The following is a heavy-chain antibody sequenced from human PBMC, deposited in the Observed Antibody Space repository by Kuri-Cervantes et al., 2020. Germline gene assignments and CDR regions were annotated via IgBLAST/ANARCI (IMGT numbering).Heavy chain of an antibody. Sequence: GGSLRLSCAASGFTFSSYSMNWVRQAPGKGLEWVSYISSSSSFIFYADSVKGRFTISRDNAKSSLYLQMDSLRAEDTAVYYCARAVAGSGYYHYYMDVWGKGTTVTVSS. D-gene: IGHD6-19*01. CDR2: ISSSSSFI. V-gene: IGHV3-21*05. CDR3: ARAVAGSGYYHYYMDV. J-gene: IGHJ6*03. CDR1: GFTFSSYS.